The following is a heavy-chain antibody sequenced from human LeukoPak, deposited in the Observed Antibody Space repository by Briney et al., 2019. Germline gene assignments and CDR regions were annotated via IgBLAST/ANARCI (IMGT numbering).Heavy chain of an antibody. CDR1: GFIFSSSG. J-gene: IGHJ3*02. D-gene: IGHD6-19*01. CDR2: IWYDGSNK. Sequence: GGSLRLSCAASGFIFSSSGMHWVRQTPGKGLEWVGIIWYDGSNKYYADSVKGRFTISRDNAKNTVYLQMNSLRVEDTAVYYCARDQGTSGGWLFDAFDIWGQGTMVTVSS. CDR3: ARDQGTSGGWLFDAFDI. V-gene: IGHV3-33*01.